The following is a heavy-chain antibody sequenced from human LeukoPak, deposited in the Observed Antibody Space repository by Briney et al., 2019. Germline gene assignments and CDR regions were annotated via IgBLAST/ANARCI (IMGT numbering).Heavy chain of an antibody. D-gene: IGHD5-18*01. CDR2: ISAYNGNT. J-gene: IGHJ4*02. V-gene: IGHV1-18*01. CDR3: ARADSYALFDY. Sequence: GASVKVSCKASGYTFTSYGISGGRQAPGQGLKWLGWISAYNGNTNYAQKLKGRVTMTTDTSTSTAYMELRSLRSDDTAVYYCARADSYALFDYWGQGTLVTVSS. CDR1: GYTFTSYG.